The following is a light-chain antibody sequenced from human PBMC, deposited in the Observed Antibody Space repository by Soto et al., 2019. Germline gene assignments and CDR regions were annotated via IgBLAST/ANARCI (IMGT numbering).Light chain of an antibody. CDR1: SSNIGSNY. Sequence: QLVLTQPPSASGTPGQRVTISCSGSSSNIGSNYVYWYQQLPGTAPKLLIYSNNQRPSGVPDRFSGSKSGTSASLAISGLRSEDEADYYCAAWDDSLSGRVFGGGTKLTV. CDR2: SNN. V-gene: IGLV1-47*02. CDR3: AAWDDSLSGRV. J-gene: IGLJ3*02.